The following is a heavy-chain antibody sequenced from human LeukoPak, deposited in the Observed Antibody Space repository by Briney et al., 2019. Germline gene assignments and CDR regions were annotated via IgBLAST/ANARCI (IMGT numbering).Heavy chain of an antibody. D-gene: IGHD3-3*01. CDR2: ISGSGGST. V-gene: IGHV3-23*01. CDR3: AKYDFWSGYIDY. Sequence: GSLRLSCAASGFTFSSYAMSWVRQAPGKGLEWVSAISGSGGSTYYADSVKGRFTISRDNSKNTLYLQMNSLRAEDTAVYYCAKYDFWSGYIDYWGQGTLVTVSS. J-gene: IGHJ4*02. CDR1: GFTFSSYA.